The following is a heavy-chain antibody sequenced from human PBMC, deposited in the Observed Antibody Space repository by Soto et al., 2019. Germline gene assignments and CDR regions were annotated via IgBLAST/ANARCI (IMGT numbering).Heavy chain of an antibody. V-gene: IGHV3-74*01. CDR3: ARGLPNFSSFDS. CDR2: VSSDGSST. D-gene: IGHD5-12*01. J-gene: IGHJ4*02. CDR1: GFTFSSYW. Sequence: EVQLVESGGGLVQPGESLRLSCAASGFTFSSYWMHWIRQDPGKGLVWVSRVSSDGSSTVYANSVKGRLTISRDNAKNTLYLQMNSLSDEDTAVYYCARGLPNFSSFDSWGQGTLVTVSS.